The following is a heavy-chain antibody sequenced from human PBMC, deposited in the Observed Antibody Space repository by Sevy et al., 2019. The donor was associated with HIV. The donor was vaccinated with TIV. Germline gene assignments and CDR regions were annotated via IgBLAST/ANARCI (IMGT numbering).Heavy chain of an antibody. Sequence: ASVKVSCKASGYTFTSYGISWVRQAPGQGLEWMGWISAYNGNTNYAQKLRGRVTMTTDTSTSTAYMELRSLRSDDTAVYYCARVRKWELPPYYYGMDVWGQGTTVTVSS. J-gene: IGHJ6*02. CDR3: ARVRKWELPPYYYGMDV. V-gene: IGHV1-18*01. D-gene: IGHD1-26*01. CDR1: GYTFTSYG. CDR2: ISAYNGNT.